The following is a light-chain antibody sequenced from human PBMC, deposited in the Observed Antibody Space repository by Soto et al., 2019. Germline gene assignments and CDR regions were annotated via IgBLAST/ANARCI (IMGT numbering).Light chain of an antibody. Sequence: DIQMTQSPSILSASVGDRVTIACRASQSISSWLAWYQQKPGKAPKLLIYKASTLESGVPSRFSGSGSGTEFTLTISSLQPDDFATYYCQQYNIYSWTFGQGTKVEIK. CDR1: QSISSW. V-gene: IGKV1-5*03. CDR2: KAS. CDR3: QQYNIYSWT. J-gene: IGKJ1*01.